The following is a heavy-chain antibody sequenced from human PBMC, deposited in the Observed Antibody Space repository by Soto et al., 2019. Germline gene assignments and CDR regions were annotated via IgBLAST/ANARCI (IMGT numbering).Heavy chain of an antibody. J-gene: IGHJ3*02. CDR3: ARTAPGGYAPTHAFDI. Sequence: PGESLKISCKGSGYSFTSYWISWVRQMPGKGLEWMGRIDPSDSYTNYSPSFQGHVTISADKSISTAYLQWSSLKASDTAMYYCARTAPGGYAPTHAFDIWGQGTMVTVS. V-gene: IGHV5-10-1*01. CDR1: GYSFTSYW. CDR2: IDPSDSYT. D-gene: IGHD5-12*01.